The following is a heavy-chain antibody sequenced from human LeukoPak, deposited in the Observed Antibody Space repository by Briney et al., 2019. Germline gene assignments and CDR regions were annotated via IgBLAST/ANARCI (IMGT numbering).Heavy chain of an antibody. CDR2: ISYDGSNK. V-gene: IGHV3-30-3*01. J-gene: IGHJ5*02. Sequence: GGSLRLSCAASGFTFSSYAMHWVRQAPGNGLEWVAVISYDGSNKYYADSVKGRFTISRDNSKNTLYLQMNSLRAEDTAVYYCARDSGYDVRNWFDPWGQGTLVTVSS. D-gene: IGHD5-12*01. CDR3: ARDSGYDVRNWFDP. CDR1: GFTFSSYA.